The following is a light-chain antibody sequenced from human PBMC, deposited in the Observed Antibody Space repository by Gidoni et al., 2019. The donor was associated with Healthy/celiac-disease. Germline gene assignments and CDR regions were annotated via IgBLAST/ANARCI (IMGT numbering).Light chain of an antibody. CDR1: QSISSS. J-gene: IGKJ2*04. Sequence: DIQLTQSPSSLSASVGDRVTITCRASQSISSSLNWYQQKPGKAPKLLIYAASSLQSGVPSRFSGSGSGTDFTLTISSLQPEDFATYYCQQSYSTPRCSFXQXTKLEIK. CDR2: AAS. V-gene: IGKV1-39*01. CDR3: QQSYSTPRCS.